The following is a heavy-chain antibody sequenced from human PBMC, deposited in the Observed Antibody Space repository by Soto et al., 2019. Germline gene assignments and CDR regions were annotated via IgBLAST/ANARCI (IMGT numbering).Heavy chain of an antibody. D-gene: IGHD4-17*01. CDR1: GYTFTSYA. CDR2: INAGNGNT. V-gene: IGHV1-3*01. CDR3: ARAWGDYGDRSYYFDY. Sequence: QVQLVQSGAEVKKPGASVNVSCKASGYTFTSYAMHWVRQARGQRLEWMGWINAGNGNTKYSQKFQGRVTITRDTSASTAYMELSRLRSEDTSVYYCARAWGDYGDRSYYFDYWGQGTLVTVSS. J-gene: IGHJ4*02.